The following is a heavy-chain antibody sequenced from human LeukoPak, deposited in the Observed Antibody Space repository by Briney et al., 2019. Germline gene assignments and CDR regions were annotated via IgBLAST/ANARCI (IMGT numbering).Heavy chain of an antibody. Sequence: SQTLSLTCAISGDSVSSNSAAWNWIRQSPSRGLEWLGRTYYKSKWYNDYAVSVKSRITVNPDTSKNQFSLQLSSVTPEDTAVYYCARGYRSGWYVDYWGQGTLVTVSS. V-gene: IGHV6-1*01. CDR3: ARGYRSGWYVDY. CDR2: TYYKSKWYN. D-gene: IGHD6-19*01. CDR1: GDSVSSNSAA. J-gene: IGHJ4*02.